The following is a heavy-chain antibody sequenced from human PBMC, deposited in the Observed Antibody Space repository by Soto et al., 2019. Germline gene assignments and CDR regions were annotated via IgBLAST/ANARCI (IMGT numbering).Heavy chain of an antibody. J-gene: IGHJ4*02. CDR2: IISNGGTT. Sequence: WGSLRLSCSASGFTFRYYGMHWVRQAPGKGLEFVAAIISNGGTTYYADSVRGRFTISRDNSKNTLYLQMSSLRADDTAVYYCVKDRSLVRADVYYFDYWGQGTLVTVSS. V-gene: IGHV3-64D*06. D-gene: IGHD2-2*01. CDR1: GFTFRYYG. CDR3: VKDRSLVRADVYYFDY.